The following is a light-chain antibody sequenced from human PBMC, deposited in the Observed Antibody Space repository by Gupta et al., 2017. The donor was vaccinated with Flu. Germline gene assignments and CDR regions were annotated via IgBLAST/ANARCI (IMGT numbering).Light chain of an antibody. CDR2: DES. J-gene: IGLJ1*01. V-gene: IGLV3-21*02. Sequence: SYVLTQSPSVSAAPGQTARISCGGNHIGSKSVHWYQQKPGQAPVLVVYDESDRPSGIPERVSGSKSGNTATLTIRRVEAGDEADYYCQLWDSSSDHYVFGTGTQVTVL. CDR1: HIGSKS. CDR3: QLWDSSSDHYV.